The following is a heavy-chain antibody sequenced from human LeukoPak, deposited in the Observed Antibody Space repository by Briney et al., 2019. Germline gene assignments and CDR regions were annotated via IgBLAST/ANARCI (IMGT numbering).Heavy chain of an antibody. CDR1: GYTFTSYG. D-gene: IGHD3-3*01. J-gene: IGHJ4*02. CDR2: ISAYNGNT. CDR3: ARARGDHYDFWSGYYNVGFDY. Sequence: ASVKVSCKASGYTFTSYGISWVRQAPGQGLEWMGWISAYNGNTNYAQKLQGRVTMTTDTSTSTAYMELRSLRSDDTAVYYCARARGDHYDFWSGYYNVGFDYWGQGTLVTVSS. V-gene: IGHV1-18*01.